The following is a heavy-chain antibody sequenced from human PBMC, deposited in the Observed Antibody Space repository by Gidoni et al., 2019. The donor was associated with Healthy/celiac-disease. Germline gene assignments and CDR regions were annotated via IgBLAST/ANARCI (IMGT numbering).Heavy chain of an antibody. CDR1: GFPFSSYA. J-gene: IGHJ4*02. CDR3: ANGRRERLVYSGSYFDY. V-gene: IGHV3-23*01. CDR2: ISGSGGSK. Sequence: EVQLLASGGGLVQPGGSLRLSCAASGFPFSSYAMSWVRQAPGKGLEWGSAISGSGGSKYYADAVKGRFTISRDNSKNTLYLQMNSLRAEDTAVYYCANGRRERLVYSGSYFDYWGQGTLVTVSS. D-gene: IGHD1-26*01.